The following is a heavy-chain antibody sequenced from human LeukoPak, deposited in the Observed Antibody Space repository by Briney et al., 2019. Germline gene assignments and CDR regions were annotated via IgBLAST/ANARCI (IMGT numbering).Heavy chain of an antibody. CDR3: ARDCSGGSCYSTTYQYGMDV. CDR2: ISSSGSTI. V-gene: IGHV3-48*04. D-gene: IGHD2-15*01. Sequence: PGGSLRLSCAPSGFTFSSYSMNWVRQAPGKGLEWVSYISSSGSTIYYADSVKGRFTISRDNAKNLLYLQMNSLRAEDTAVYYCARDCSGGSCYSTTYQYGMDVWGQGTTVTVSS. J-gene: IGHJ6*02. CDR1: GFTFSSYS.